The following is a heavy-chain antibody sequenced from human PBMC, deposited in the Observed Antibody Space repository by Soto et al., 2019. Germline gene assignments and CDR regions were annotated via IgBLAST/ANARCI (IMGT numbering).Heavy chain of an antibody. J-gene: IGHJ5*02. D-gene: IGHD2-15*01. Sequence: ASVKVSCKASGYTFTGYYMHWVRQAPGQGFEWMGWINPNSGGTNYAQKFQGWVTMTRDTSISTAYMELSRLRSDDTAVYYCARGGGVVVVAAPNWFDPWGQGTLVTVSS. V-gene: IGHV1-2*04. CDR3: ARGGGVVVVAAPNWFDP. CDR2: INPNSGGT. CDR1: GYTFTGYY.